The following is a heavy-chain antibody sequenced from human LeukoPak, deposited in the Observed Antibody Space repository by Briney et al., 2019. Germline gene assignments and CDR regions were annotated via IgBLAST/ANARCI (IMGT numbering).Heavy chain of an antibody. J-gene: IGHJ6*03. Sequence: GGSLRLSCAASGFTFSSYAMHWVRQAPGKGLEYVSAINSNGGSTFYANSVKGRFTISRDNSKNTLYLQMGSLRAVDMAVYYCARDRETTGYYYYMDVWGKGTTVTVSS. CDR1: GFTFSSYA. CDR2: INSNGGST. V-gene: IGHV3-64*01. D-gene: IGHD4-17*01. CDR3: ARDRETTGYYYYMDV.